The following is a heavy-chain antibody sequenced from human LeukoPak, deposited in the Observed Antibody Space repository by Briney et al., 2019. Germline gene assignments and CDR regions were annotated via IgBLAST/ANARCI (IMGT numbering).Heavy chain of an antibody. V-gene: IGHV3-30-3*01. CDR3: ARDWCTVTPCWFDP. CDR1: GFTFSSYA. CDR2: ISYDGSNK. D-gene: IGHD4-11*01. J-gene: IGHJ5*02. Sequence: GGSLRLSCAASGFTFSSYAMHWVRQAPGKGLEWVAVISYDGSNKYYADSVKGRFTISRDNSKNTLYLQMNSLRAEDTAVYYCARDWCTVTPCWFDPWGQGTLVTVSS.